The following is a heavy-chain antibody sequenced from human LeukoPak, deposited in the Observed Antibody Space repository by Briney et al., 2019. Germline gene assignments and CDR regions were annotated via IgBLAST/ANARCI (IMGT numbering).Heavy chain of an antibody. J-gene: IGHJ4*02. V-gene: IGHV4-61*02. CDR2: IYTSGST. CDR1: GGSISSGSYY. D-gene: IGHD3-22*01. CDR3: ARHRGHYYDSSGYYDY. Sequence: SQTLSLTCTVSGGSISSGSYYWSWIRQPAGKGLEWIGRIYTSGSTNYNPSLKSRVTISVDTSKNQFSLKLSSVTAADTAVYYCARHRGHYYDSSGYYDYWGQGTLVTVSS.